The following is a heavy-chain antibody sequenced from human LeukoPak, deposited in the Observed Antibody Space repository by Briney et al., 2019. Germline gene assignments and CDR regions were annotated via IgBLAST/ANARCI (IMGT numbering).Heavy chain of an antibody. V-gene: IGHV3-21*01. J-gene: IGHJ4*02. CDR3: ARDPPGAYSSVGIDY. CDR1: GFTFSSYS. CDR2: ISSSSSYI. Sequence: GGSLRLSCAASGFTFSSYSMNWVRQAPGKGLEWASSISSSSSYIYYADSVKGRFTVSRDNAKNSLYLQMNSLRAEDTAVYYCARDPPGAYSSVGIDYWGQGTLVTVSS. D-gene: IGHD6-19*01.